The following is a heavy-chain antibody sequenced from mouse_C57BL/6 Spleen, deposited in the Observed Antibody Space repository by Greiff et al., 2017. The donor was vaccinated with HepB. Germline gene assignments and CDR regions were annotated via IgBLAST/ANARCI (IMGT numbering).Heavy chain of an antibody. Sequence: QVQLQQPGTELVRPGASVKLSCKASGYTFTSYWMHWVKQRPGQGLEWIGNINPSNGGTNYNEKFKSKATLTVAKSSSTAYMQLRSLTSEDSAVYYCARSRHYYGSCLFDYWGQGTTLTVSS. CDR2: INPSNGGT. CDR1: GYTFTSYW. J-gene: IGHJ2*01. V-gene: IGHV1-53*01. CDR3: ARSRHYYGSCLFDY. D-gene: IGHD1-1*01.